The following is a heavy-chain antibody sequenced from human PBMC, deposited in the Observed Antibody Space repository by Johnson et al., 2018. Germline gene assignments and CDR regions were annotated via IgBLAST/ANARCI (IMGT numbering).Heavy chain of an antibody. CDR3: SIVTYYDFWSGSLNVDYMDV. CDR1: GYTFRNYW. D-gene: IGHD3-3*01. J-gene: IGHJ6*03. CDR2: IFPDDSEI. V-gene: IGHV5-51*03. Sequence: VQLVESGAEVKKPGEFLKISCKGSGYTFRNYWIAWVRQKPGKGLEWMGLIFPDDSEIIYSPSFQGQVTISADKSISTAYLQWARLKASDTAIYYCSIVTYYDFWSGSLNVDYMDVWGKGTTVTVSS.